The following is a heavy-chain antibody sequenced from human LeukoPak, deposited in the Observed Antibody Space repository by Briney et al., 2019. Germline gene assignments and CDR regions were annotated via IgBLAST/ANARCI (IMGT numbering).Heavy chain of an antibody. D-gene: IGHD6-19*01. Sequence: SETLSLTCTVSGGSISSYYWSWIRQPPGKGLEWIGSIYYSESTNYNPSLKSRLTISVDTSKNQFSLKLSSVTAADTAVYYCARAAGTLAVAGRVYFDYWGQGALVTVSS. CDR3: ARAAGTLAVAGRVYFDY. V-gene: IGHV4-59*01. J-gene: IGHJ4*02. CDR1: GGSISSYY. CDR2: IYYSEST.